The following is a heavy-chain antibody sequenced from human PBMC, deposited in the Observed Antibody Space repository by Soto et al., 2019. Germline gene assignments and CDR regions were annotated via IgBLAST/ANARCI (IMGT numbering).Heavy chain of an antibody. Sequence: QVQLVESGGGVVQPGRSLRLSCAASGFTFSNYGMHWVRQAPGKGLEWVGAVSYDGRNKYYADSVKGRFTISRDKSTNTLELQLNSLRAEDTAVYYCAKDAAYGDYQGGLDYWGRGTLVTVSS. D-gene: IGHD4-17*01. CDR3: AKDAAYGDYQGGLDY. V-gene: IGHV3-30*18. CDR2: VSYDGRNK. CDR1: GFTFSNYG. J-gene: IGHJ4*02.